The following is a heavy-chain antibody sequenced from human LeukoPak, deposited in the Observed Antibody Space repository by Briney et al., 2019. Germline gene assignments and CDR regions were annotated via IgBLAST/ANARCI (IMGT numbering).Heavy chain of an antibody. CDR3: ARVGCSGGSCYSSYYYYGMDV. CDR1: GGSISSSSYY. D-gene: IGHD2-15*01. J-gene: IGHJ6*02. CDR2: IYYSGST. V-gene: IGHV4-39*01. Sequence: SETLSLTCTVSGGSISSSSYYWGWIRQPPGKGLEWIGSIYYSGSTYYNPSLKSRVTISVDTSKNQFSLKLSSVTAADTAVYYCARVGCSGGSCYSSYYYYGMDVWGQGTTVTVSS.